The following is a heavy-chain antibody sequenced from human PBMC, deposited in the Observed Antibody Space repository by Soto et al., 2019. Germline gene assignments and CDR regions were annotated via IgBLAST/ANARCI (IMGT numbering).Heavy chain of an antibody. Sequence: GGSLRLSCAASRFPFYTFGMSWVRQAPGKGLEWVSTISGSGDSTYYADSVKGRFIISRDNSRNTLYLQMNSLRAEDTAVYYCAKEGLVSSGTSAWFDP. J-gene: IGHJ5*02. CDR3: AKEGLVSSGTSAWFDP. CDR2: ISGSGDST. V-gene: IGHV3-23*01. CDR1: RFPFYTFG. D-gene: IGHD6-13*01.